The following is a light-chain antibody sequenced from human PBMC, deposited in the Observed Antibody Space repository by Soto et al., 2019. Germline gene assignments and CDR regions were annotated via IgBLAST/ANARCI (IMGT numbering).Light chain of an antibody. CDR3: GSYTRSNTLVV. V-gene: IGLV2-14*03. J-gene: IGLJ2*01. CDR1: SSDIGGYNY. Sequence: QSALTQPASVSGSPGQSITISCTGTSSDIGGYNYVSWYQHHPGKAPKLMIYDVNNRPSGVSNRFSGSKSGNTASLTISGLQAEDEADYYCGSYTRSNTLVVFGGGTKLTVL. CDR2: DVN.